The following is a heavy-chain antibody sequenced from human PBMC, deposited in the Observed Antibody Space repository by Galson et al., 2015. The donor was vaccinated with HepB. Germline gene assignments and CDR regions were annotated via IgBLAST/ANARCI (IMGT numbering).Heavy chain of an antibody. J-gene: IGHJ4*02. D-gene: IGHD4-17*01. CDR2: IVVGSGNT. V-gene: IGHV1-58*01. CDR1: SFNFPRSA. Sequence: SVPVSCKASSFNFPRSAVQWVRQTRGQRLEWIGWIVVGSGNTNYAQKFQKRVTITRDMSTSTAYMELSSLRSEDTAVYYCAAGTTVQQRHGGQGTLVT. CDR3: AAGTTVQQRH.